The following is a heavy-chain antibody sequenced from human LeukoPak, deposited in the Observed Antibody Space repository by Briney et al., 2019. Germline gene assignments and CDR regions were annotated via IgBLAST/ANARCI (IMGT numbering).Heavy chain of an antibody. J-gene: IGHJ5*02. Sequence: PSETLSLTCTVSGGSISSSSYYWGWIRQPPGKGLEWIGSIYYSGSTYYNPSLKSRVTISVDTSKNQFSLKLSSVTAADTAVYYCARHEVRGNWFDPWGQGTLVTVSS. V-gene: IGHV4-39*01. CDR2: IYYSGST. CDR1: GGSISSSSYY. D-gene: IGHD4/OR15-4a*01. CDR3: ARHEVRGNWFDP.